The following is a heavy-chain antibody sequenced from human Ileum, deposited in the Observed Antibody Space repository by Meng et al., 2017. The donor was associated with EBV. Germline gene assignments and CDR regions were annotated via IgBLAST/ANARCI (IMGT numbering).Heavy chain of an antibody. Sequence: QVQLQESGPGLVKSSGALSLTCTVSGGSISNNLYYWGWIRQPPGKGLEWIGTIYYSGNTYYSPSLKSRVTISVDTSKNQFSVKLTSVTAADTAVYFCAREVSNTSSWGSFDYWGQGALVTVSS. D-gene: IGHD6-13*01. V-gene: IGHV4-39*07. CDR3: AREVSNTSSWGSFDY. CDR2: IYYSGNT. CDR1: GGSISNNLYY. J-gene: IGHJ4*02.